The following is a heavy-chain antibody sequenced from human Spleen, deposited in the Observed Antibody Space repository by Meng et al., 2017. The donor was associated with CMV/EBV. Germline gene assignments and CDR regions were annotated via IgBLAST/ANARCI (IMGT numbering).Heavy chain of an antibody. J-gene: IGHJ6*02. D-gene: IGHD3-16*01. CDR1: GGSISSGSYY. Sequence: SETLSLTCTVSGGSISSGSYYWGWIRQPPGKGLEWIGSIYYSGSTYYNPSLKSRVTISVDTSKNQFSLKLSSVTAADTAVYYCARGLTGYGMDVWGQGTTVTRLL. CDR2: IYYSGST. CDR3: ARGLTGYGMDV. V-gene: IGHV4-39*01.